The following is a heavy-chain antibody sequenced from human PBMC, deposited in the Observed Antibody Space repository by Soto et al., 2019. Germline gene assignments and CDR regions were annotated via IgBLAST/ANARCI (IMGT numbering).Heavy chain of an antibody. CDR2: IIPIFGTA. D-gene: IGHD2-21*02. V-gene: IGHV1-69*12. Sequence: QVQLVQSGAEVKKPGSSVKVSCKASGGTFSSYAISWVRQAPGQGLEWMGGIIPIFGTANYEQKFQGRVTITADEATSKAYMELSSLRSEDTAVYYCARDLEGGDTFDYWGQGTLVTVSS. J-gene: IGHJ4*02. CDR3: ARDLEGGDTFDY. CDR1: GGTFSSYA.